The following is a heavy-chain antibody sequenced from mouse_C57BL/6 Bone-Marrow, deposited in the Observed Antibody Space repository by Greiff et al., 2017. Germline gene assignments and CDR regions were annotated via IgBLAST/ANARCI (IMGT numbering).Heavy chain of an antibody. D-gene: IGHD2-1*01. CDR3: ARSTMGGYFDY. V-gene: IGHV1-66*01. CDR1: GYSFTSYY. Sequence: VQLQESGPELVKPGASVKISCKASGYSFTSYYIHWVKQRPGQGLEWIGWIYPGSGNTKYNEKFKGKATLTADTSSSTAYMQLSSLTSEDSAVYFCARSTMGGYFDYWGQGTTLTVSS. CDR2: IYPGSGNT. J-gene: IGHJ2*01.